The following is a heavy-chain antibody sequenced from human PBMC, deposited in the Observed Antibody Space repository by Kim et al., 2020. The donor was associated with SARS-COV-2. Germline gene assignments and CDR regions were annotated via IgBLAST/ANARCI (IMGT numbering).Heavy chain of an antibody. CDR3: ANDDIVLMVSPYWF. V-gene: IGHV3-23*01. CDR1: GFTFSSYA. Sequence: GGSLRLSCAASGFTFSSYAMSWVRQAPGKGLEWVSAISGSGGSTYYADSVKGRFTISRDNSKNTLYLQMNSLRAEDTAVYYCANDDIVLMVSPYWFWGQGTLVTVSS. D-gene: IGHD2-8*01. J-gene: IGHJ4*02. CDR2: ISGSGGST.